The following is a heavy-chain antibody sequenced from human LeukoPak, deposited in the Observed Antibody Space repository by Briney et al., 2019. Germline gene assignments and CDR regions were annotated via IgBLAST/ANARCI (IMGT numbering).Heavy chain of an antibody. CDR2: IIPIFGTA. CDR1: GGTFSSYA. J-gene: IGHJ6*02. CDR3: ASGWNDFPGPGYYYGMDV. Sequence: SVKVSCKASGGTFSSYAISWVRQAPGQGLEWMGGIIPIFGTANYAQKIQGRVTITADESTSTAYMELSSLRSEDTAVYYCASGWNDFPGPGYYYGMDVWGQGTTVTVSS. D-gene: IGHD1-1*01. V-gene: IGHV1-69*01.